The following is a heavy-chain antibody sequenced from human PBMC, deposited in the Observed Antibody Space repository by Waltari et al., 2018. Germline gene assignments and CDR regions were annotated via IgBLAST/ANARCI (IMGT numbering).Heavy chain of an antibody. Sequence: EVQLVESGGGLVQPGGSLRLSCAASGFTFSSYEMNWVRQAPGKGLELVSYISSRGSTVYYADSVKGRFTISRDNAKNSLYLQMKSLRAEDTAVYYCARRYCSSTSCTVDYWGQGTLVTVSS. V-gene: IGHV3-48*03. J-gene: IGHJ4*02. D-gene: IGHD2-2*01. CDR2: ISSRGSTV. CDR3: ARRYCSSTSCTVDY. CDR1: GFTFSSYE.